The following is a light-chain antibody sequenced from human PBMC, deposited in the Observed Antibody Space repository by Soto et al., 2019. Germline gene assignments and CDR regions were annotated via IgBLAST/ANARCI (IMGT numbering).Light chain of an antibody. CDR3: QQYLSPPFT. CDR1: QSVLYSNNENY. J-gene: IGKJ2*01. Sequence: DIVMTQSPDSLAVSLGERATINCKSSQSVLYSNNENYLAWYQQKPGQPPKVVIYWASTRESGVPDRFSGSGSGTDFTLTISSLQAEDVAVYYCQQYLSPPFTFGQGTKLEIK. CDR2: WAS. V-gene: IGKV4-1*01.